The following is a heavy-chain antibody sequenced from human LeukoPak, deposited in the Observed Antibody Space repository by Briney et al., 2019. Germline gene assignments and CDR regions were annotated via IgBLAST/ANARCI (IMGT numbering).Heavy chain of an antibody. V-gene: IGHV4-31*03. J-gene: IGHJ5*02. D-gene: IGHD3-3*01. CDR1: GGSISSGGYY. Sequence: PSETLSLTCTVSGGSISSGGYYWSWIRQHPGKGLEWIGYIYYSGSTYYNPSLKSRVTISVETSKNQFSLKLSSVTAADTAVYYCGRDSRGSGYLNWFDPWGQGTLVTVSS. CDR3: GRDSRGSGYLNWFDP. CDR2: IYYSGST.